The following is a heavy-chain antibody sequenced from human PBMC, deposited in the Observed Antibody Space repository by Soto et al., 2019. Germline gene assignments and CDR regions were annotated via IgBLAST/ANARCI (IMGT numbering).Heavy chain of an antibody. Sequence: PGGSLRLSCAASGFTFSSYWMSWVRQAPGKGLEWVANIKQDGSEKYYVDSVKGRFTISRDNAKNSLYLQMNSLRAEDTAVYYCARVLKDYDFWSGYYRGYYYYYMDVWGKGTTVTVSS. J-gene: IGHJ6*03. CDR2: IKQDGSEK. CDR3: ARVLKDYDFWSGYYRGYYYYYMDV. CDR1: GFTFSSYW. V-gene: IGHV3-7*01. D-gene: IGHD3-3*01.